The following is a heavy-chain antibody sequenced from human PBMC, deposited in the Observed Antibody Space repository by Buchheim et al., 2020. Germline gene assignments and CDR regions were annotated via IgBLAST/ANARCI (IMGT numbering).Heavy chain of an antibody. V-gene: IGHV3-23*04. CDR1: GFTFSSYA. CDR2: ISGSGGST. D-gene: IGHD2-2*01. Sequence: EVQLVESGGGLVQPGGSLRLSCAASGFTFSSYAMSWVRQAPGKGLEWVSAISGSGGSTYYADSVKGRFSISKDNSKNTLYVQMNSLRAEDTAVYYCAKVGPGYCSSTSCWGFDPWGQGTL. CDR3: AKVGPGYCSSTSCWGFDP. J-gene: IGHJ5*02.